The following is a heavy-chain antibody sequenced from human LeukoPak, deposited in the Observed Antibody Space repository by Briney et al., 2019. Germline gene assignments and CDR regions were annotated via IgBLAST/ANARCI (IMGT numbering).Heavy chain of an antibody. J-gene: IGHJ4*02. CDR3: AKDISTSGAGGSYFDY. V-gene: IGHV3-43*02. Sequence: GGSLRLSCAASGFTFDDYAMHWVRQAPGRGLEWASLICGDGGSTYYADSVKGRFTISRDNSKNSLYLQMNSLRTEDTALYYCAKDISTSGAGGSYFDYWGQGTLVTVSS. D-gene: IGHD1-26*01. CDR2: ICGDGGST. CDR1: GFTFDDYA.